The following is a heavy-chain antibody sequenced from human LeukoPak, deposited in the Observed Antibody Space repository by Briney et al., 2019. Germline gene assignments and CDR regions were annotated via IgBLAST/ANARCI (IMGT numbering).Heavy chain of an antibody. V-gene: IGHV3-64*01. J-gene: IGHJ2*01. Sequence: PGGSLRLSCAASGFTFSSYAMHWVRQAPGKGLEYVSAISSNGGSTYYANSVKGRFTISRDNSKNTLYLQMGSLRSDDTAVYYCARSSLDCTNGVCRYKNWYFDLWGRGTLVTVSS. D-gene: IGHD2-8*01. CDR3: ARSSLDCTNGVCRYKNWYFDL. CDR2: ISSNGGST. CDR1: GFTFSSYA.